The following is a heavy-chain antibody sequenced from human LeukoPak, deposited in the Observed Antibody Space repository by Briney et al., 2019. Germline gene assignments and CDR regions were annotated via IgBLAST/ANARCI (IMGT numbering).Heavy chain of an antibody. Sequence: GGSLRLSCAASGFTFSSYWMSWVRQAPGKGLEWVANIKQDGSEKYYVDSVKGRFTISRDNAKNSLYLQMNSLRAEDTAVYYCARICCSGGSCYSVFDAFDIWGQGTMVTVSS. CDR3: ARICCSGGSCYSVFDAFDI. J-gene: IGHJ3*02. V-gene: IGHV3-7*03. D-gene: IGHD2-15*01. CDR2: IKQDGSEK. CDR1: GFTFSSYW.